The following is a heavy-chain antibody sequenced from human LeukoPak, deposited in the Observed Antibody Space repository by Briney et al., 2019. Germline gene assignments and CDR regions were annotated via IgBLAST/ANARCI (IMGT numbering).Heavy chain of an antibody. CDR3: ARDGGRVPAANNWFDP. CDR1: GYTFTSYA. CDR2: INAGNGNT. V-gene: IGHV1-3*01. D-gene: IGHD2-2*01. J-gene: IGHJ5*02. Sequence: ASVKVSCKASGYTFTSYAMHWVRQAPGQRLEWMGWINAGNGNTKYSQKLQGRVTITRDTSASTAYMELSSLRSEDTAVYYCARDGGRVPAANNWFDPWGQGTLVTVSS.